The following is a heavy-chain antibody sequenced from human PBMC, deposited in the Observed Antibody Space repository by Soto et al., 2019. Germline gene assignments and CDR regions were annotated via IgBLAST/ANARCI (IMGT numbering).Heavy chain of an antibody. D-gene: IGHD3-16*01. CDR3: ARVHWVMREMWFDP. J-gene: IGHJ5*02. CDR2: IYYSGST. CDR1: GGSISSGDYY. Sequence: SETLSLTCTVSGGSISSGDYYWSWIRQPPGKGLEWIGHIYYSGSTNYNPSLKSRVTISVDTSKNQFSLKLSSVTAADTAVYYCARVHWVMREMWFDPWGLGTLVTVSS. V-gene: IGHV4-61*08.